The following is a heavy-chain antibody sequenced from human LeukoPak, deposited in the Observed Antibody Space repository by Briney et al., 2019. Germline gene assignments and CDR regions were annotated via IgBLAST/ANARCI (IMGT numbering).Heavy chain of an antibody. CDR3: ARPLTRYPL. V-gene: IGHV4-34*01. Sequence: SETLSLTCAVYGGSFSGYYWSWIRQPPGKGLEWIGEINHSGSTNYNPSLKSRVTISVDTSKNQLSLKLSSVTAADTAVYYCARPLTRYPLWGQGTLVTVSS. CDR2: INHSGST. D-gene: IGHD3-3*01. J-gene: IGHJ4*02. CDR1: GGSFSGYY.